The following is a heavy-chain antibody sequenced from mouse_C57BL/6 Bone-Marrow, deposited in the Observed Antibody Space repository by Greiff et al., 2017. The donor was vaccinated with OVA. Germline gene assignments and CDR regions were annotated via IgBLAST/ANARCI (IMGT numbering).Heavy chain of an antibody. J-gene: IGHJ4*01. D-gene: IGHD1-1*01. CDR2: IYPRSGNT. V-gene: IGHV1-81*01. CDR1: GYTFTSYG. Sequence: QVQLQQSGAELARPGASVKLSCKASGYTFTSYGISWVKQRPGQGLEWIGEIYPRSGNTYYNEKFKGKATLTADKSSSTAYMELRSLTSEDSAVYFCAREVVAPHYYAMDYWGQGTSVTVSS. CDR3: AREVVAPHYYAMDY.